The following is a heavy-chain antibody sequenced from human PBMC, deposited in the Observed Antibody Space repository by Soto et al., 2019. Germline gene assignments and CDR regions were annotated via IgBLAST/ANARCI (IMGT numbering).Heavy chain of an antibody. CDR1: GYSFTRYW. V-gene: IGHV5-51*01. J-gene: IGHJ6*03. Sequence: RESLKISCTVSGYSFTRYWIGWVRQMPGKGLEWMGIIYPGDSDTRYSPSFQGQVTISADKSISTAYLQWSSLKASDTAMYYCARHIGVYYYYMDVWGKGTTVTVSS. CDR3: ARHIGVYYYYMDV. CDR2: IYPGDSDT.